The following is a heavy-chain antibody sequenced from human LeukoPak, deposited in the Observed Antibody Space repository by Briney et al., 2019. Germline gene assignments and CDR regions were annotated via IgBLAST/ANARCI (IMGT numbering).Heavy chain of an antibody. V-gene: IGHV1-8*01. D-gene: IGHD3-10*01. Sequence: GESLKISCKGSGYSFTSYDINWVRQATGQGLEWMGWMNPNSGNTGYAQKFQGRVTMTRNTSISTAYMELSSLRSEDTAVYYCARLIGGSGSYYKFYYYYGMDVWGQGTTVTVSS. J-gene: IGHJ6*02. CDR3: ARLIGGSGSYYKFYYYYGMDV. CDR1: GYSFTSYD. CDR2: MNPNSGNT.